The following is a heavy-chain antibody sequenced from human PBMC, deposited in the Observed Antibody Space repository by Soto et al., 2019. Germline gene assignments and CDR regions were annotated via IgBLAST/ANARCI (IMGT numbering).Heavy chain of an antibody. V-gene: IGHV4-30-2*01. CDR3: TRFRHSSGYYLDY. CDR1: GGSISSGGYS. CDR2: IYQSGSA. J-gene: IGHJ4*02. D-gene: IGHD3-22*01. Sequence: PSETLSLTCAVSGGSISSGGYSWSWIRQAPGKGLEWLGYIYQSGSAYYNPSLKSRVTISIDKSKNQFSLKLISVTAADTAVYYCTRFRHSSGYYLDYWGQGTLVTV.